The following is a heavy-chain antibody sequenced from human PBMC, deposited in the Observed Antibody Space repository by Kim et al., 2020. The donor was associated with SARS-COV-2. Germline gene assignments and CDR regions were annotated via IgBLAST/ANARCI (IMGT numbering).Heavy chain of an antibody. CDR2: IYPGDSDT. D-gene: IGHD3-10*01. CDR1: GYSFANYW. J-gene: IGHJ2*01. CDR3: ARLLLATQGGNSGKYYQRPWYFDL. Sequence: GESLKISCKGSGYSFANYWIGWVHQMPGKGLEWMGFIYPGDSDTRYSTSFQGQVTISADKSSSTAYLQWSSLKASDTAMYYCARLLLATQGGNSGKYYQRPWYFDLWGRGTLVRVS. V-gene: IGHV5-51*07.